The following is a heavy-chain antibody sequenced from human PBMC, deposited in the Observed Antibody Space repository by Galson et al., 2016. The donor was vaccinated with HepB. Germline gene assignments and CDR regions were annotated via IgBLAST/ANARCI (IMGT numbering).Heavy chain of an antibody. CDR3: VRHVTADY. V-gene: IGHV5-51*01. D-gene: IGHD2/OR15-2a*01. J-gene: IGHJ4*02. Sequence: GIIYPADSDTRYSPSFQGQVSISADKSISTAYLQWSSLKASDTAMYYCVRHVTADYWGQGTLVTVSS. CDR2: IYPADSDT.